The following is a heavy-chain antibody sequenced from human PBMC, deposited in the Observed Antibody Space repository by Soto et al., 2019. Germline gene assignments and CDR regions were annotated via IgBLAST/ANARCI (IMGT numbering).Heavy chain of an antibody. J-gene: IGHJ4*02. CDR2: TRDKPKNYAA. CDR1: GFAFDDYY. D-gene: IGHD3-16*01. CDR3: ARDTGGRYDY. Sequence: EGQLVQSGGGLVQPGGSLRLSCTASGFAFDDYYMDWVRQVPGKGLEWIGRTRDKPKNYAAEYVASVKGRFTISRKASNNSMYLQMNTVTTEDTAVYYCARDTGGRYDYWGQGALVLVSS. V-gene: IGHV3-72*01.